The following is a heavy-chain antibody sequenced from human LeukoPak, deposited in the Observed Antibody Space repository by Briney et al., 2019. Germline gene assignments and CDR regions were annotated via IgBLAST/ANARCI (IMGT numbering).Heavy chain of an antibody. Sequence: ASVKVSCKASGYTFTSYGISWVRQAPGQGLEWMGWISAYNGNTNYAQKLQGRVTMTTDTSTSTAYMELRSLRSDDTAVYYCARGSYGDHLNNNWFDPWGQGTLVTVSS. CDR1: GYTFTSYG. CDR2: ISAYNGNT. D-gene: IGHD4-17*01. CDR3: ARGSYGDHLNNNWFDP. J-gene: IGHJ5*02. V-gene: IGHV1-18*04.